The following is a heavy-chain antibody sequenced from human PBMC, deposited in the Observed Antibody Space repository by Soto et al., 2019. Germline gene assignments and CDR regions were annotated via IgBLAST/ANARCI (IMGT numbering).Heavy chain of an antibody. J-gene: IGHJ6*02. Sequence: SETLSLTCTGSDDSISRYYWLRLRLPPGKRLEWFGYIYYSGSTNYNPSLKSRVTISVDTSKNQFSLKLSSVTAADTAVYYCARSMTTTVVTTGQVYYYYGMDVWGQGTTVTVSS. CDR3: ARSMTTTVVTTGQVYYYYGMDV. CDR1: DDSISRYY. CDR2: IYYSGST. V-gene: IGHV4-59*01. D-gene: IGHD4-17*01.